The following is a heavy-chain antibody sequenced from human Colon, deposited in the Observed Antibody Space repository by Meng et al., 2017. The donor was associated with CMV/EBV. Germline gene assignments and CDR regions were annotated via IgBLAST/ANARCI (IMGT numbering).Heavy chain of an antibody. CDR2: ISTSGYYT. V-gene: IGHV3-23*01. CDR3: AKAPTRRYYFDS. CDR1: VFSITDYA. J-gene: IGHJ4*02. D-gene: IGHD5-24*01. Sequence: CAASVFSITDYAVTWVRQAPGKGLEWVSVISTSGYYTFYAESVKGRFTIGRDISKNTVYLQTSSLRAEDTAVYFCAKAPTRRYYFDSWGQGSLVTVSS.